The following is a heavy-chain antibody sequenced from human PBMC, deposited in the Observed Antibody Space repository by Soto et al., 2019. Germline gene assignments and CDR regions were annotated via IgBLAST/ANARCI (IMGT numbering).Heavy chain of an antibody. D-gene: IGHD3-3*02. V-gene: IGHV4-30-4*01. CDR3: ARVIVGVVIHFDY. J-gene: IGHJ4*02. Sequence: QVQLQESGPGLVKPSQTLSLTCTVSGGSISSGDYYWSWIRQPPGKGLEWIGYIYYSGSTYYNPSLKSRVTISVDTSQNQFSLKLSSVTAADTAVYYCARVIVGVVIHFDYWGQGTLVTVSS. CDR2: IYYSGST. CDR1: GGSISSGDYY.